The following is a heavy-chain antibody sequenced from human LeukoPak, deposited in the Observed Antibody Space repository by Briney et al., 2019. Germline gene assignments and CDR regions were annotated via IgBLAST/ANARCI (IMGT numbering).Heavy chain of an antibody. CDR3: ARAGGSRGFGI. J-gene: IGHJ3*02. Sequence: ASVKVSCKASGYTFTGYYMHWVRQAPGQRLEWMGRINVNSGGTNYAQKFQGRVTMTRDTSISTAYMELSRLRSDDTAVYYCARAGGSRGFGIWGQGTMVTVSS. D-gene: IGHD1-26*01. CDR2: INVNSGGT. V-gene: IGHV1-2*06. CDR1: GYTFTGYY.